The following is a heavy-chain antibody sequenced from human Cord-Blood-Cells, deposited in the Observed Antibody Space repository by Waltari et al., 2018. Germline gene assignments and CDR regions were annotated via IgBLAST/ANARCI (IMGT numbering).Heavy chain of an antibody. V-gene: IGHV4-39*01. CDR1: GGSISSSSYY. CDR2: INYSGST. Sequence: QLQLQESGPGLVKPSETLSLTGTVSGGSISSSSYYWGWIRQPPGKGLEWIGSINYSGSTYYNPSLKSRVTISVDTSKNQFSLKLSAVTAADTAVYYCAGTGDVLDWFDPWGQRTLVTVSS. CDR3: AGTGDVLDWFDP. D-gene: IGHD7-27*01. J-gene: IGHJ5*02.